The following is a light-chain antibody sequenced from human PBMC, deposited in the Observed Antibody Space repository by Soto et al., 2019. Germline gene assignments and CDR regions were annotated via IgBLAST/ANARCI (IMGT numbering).Light chain of an antibody. CDR1: SSNIGAGYD. J-gene: IGLJ7*01. CDR2: ANN. Sequence: QSVLTQPPSVSGAPGQRVTISCTGSSSNIGAGYDVHWYQQLPGTAPKLLIYANNNRPSGVPDRFSGSRSGTSASLAITGLQAEDEADYYCQSYDGSLSGSVFGSGTQLTVL. V-gene: IGLV1-40*01. CDR3: QSYDGSLSGSV.